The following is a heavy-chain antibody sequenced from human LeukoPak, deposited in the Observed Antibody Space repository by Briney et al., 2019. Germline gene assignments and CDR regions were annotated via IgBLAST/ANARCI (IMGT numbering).Heavy chain of an antibody. J-gene: IGHJ6*03. D-gene: IGHD3-10*01. CDR3: ARGGTNYYYMDV. CDR1: GFTFSSYG. Sequence: GGSLRLSCAASGFTFSSYGMSWVRQAPGKGLEWVSAISGSGDRTFYADSVKGRLTISRDNSKNTLYLQLNTVRAEDTALYYCARGGTNYYYMDVWGNGTTVTVSS. V-gene: IGHV3-23*01. CDR2: ISGSGDRT.